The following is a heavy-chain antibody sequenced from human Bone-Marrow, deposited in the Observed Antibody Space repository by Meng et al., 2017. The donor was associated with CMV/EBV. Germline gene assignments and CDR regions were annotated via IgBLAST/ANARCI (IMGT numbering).Heavy chain of an antibody. J-gene: IGHJ4*02. D-gene: IGHD3-10*01. CDR1: GGSTNVYY. V-gene: IGHV4-59*12. Sequence: SETLSLTCSVSGGSTNVYYWSWIRQPPGKGLQWIGYSHHSGSTNYNPSLESRVTISVDTSKNQFSLKLSSVTAADTAVYYCARSSSEIATGVWYYWGQGTLVTVSS. CDR3: ARSSSEIATGVWYY. CDR2: SHHSGST.